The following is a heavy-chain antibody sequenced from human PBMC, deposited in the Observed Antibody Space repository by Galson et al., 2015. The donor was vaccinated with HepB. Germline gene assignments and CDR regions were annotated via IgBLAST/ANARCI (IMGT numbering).Heavy chain of an antibody. CDR2: ISSDESSK. CDR3: ARAPAGGSGSFFFYGMDV. J-gene: IGHJ6*02. CDR1: GFTFSTYT. Sequence: SLRLSCAASGFTFSTYTMNWVRQAPGKGLEWVTVISSDESSKYYADSVKGRFTISRDKSKNTVYLQMNSLRAEDTAVYYCARAPAGGSGSFFFYGMDVWGQGTTVTVSS. D-gene: IGHD3-10*01. V-gene: IGHV3-30*04.